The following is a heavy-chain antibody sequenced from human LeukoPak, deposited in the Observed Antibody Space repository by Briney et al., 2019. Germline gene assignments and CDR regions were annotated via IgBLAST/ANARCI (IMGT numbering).Heavy chain of an antibody. D-gene: IGHD3-3*01. V-gene: IGHV1-46*03. J-gene: IGHJ4*02. CDR2: INPSGGSS. CDR3: ARGANDDFWSGYPNWDYFDY. Sequence: GASVKVSCKASGYTFTSYYMHWVRQAPGQGLEWMGIINPSGGSSSYAQKFQGRVTMTRDTSTSTVYMELSSLRSEDTAVYYCARGANDDFWSGYPNWDYFDYWGQGTLVTVSS. CDR1: GYTFTSYY.